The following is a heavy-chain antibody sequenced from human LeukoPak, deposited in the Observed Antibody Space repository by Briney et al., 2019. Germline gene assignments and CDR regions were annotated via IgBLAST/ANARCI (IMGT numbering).Heavy chain of an antibody. J-gene: IGHJ4*02. D-gene: IGHD2-15*01. Sequence: GGSLRLSCAASGFTFDDYAMHWVRQAPGKGLEWVSLIGWDGGSTYYADSVKGRFTISRDNAKNSLYLQMNSLRAEDTAVYYCVREARESGGFDYWGQGTLVTVSS. CDR3: VREARESGGFDY. CDR2: IGWDGGST. V-gene: IGHV3-43D*03. CDR1: GFTFDDYA.